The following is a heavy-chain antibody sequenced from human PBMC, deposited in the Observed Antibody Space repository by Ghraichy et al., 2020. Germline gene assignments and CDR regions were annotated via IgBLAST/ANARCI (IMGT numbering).Heavy chain of an antibody. CDR3: ARRRYGDYGAQFDY. CDR2: IYPGDSHT. D-gene: IGHD4-17*01. V-gene: IGHV5-51*01. CDR1: GYSFTSYW. Sequence: GESLNISCKGSGYSFTSYWIGWVRQMDGKGLEWMGIIYPGDSHTTYSPSFQGQVTISVDKSISTAFLQWSSLKASDTAMYYCARRRYGDYGAQFDYWGQGTLVTVSS. J-gene: IGHJ4*02.